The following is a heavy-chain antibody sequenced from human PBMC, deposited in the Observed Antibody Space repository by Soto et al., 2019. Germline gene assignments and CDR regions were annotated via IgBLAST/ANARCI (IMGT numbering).Heavy chain of an antibody. V-gene: IGHV3-66*01. CDR3: ARIGGPVGATTVFDY. D-gene: IGHD1-26*01. Sequence: PGGSLRLSCAASGFTVSSNYMTWVRQAPGKGLEWVSLIQSGGRTYYAGSVKGRFTISRDNSKNTLFLQMNSLRVEDTAVYYCARIGGPVGATTVFDYWGQGTLVTVSS. CDR1: GFTVSSNY. J-gene: IGHJ4*02. CDR2: IQSGGRT.